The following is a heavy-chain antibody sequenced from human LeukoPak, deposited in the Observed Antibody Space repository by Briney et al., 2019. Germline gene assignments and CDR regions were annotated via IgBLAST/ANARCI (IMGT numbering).Heavy chain of an antibody. Sequence: GGSLRLSCAASGFTFSSYVMHWVRQAPGKGLEYVSTISNNGGSTYYATSVKGRFVISRDNSKNTLYLQMNSLRAEDTAVYYCARVFNSPHFDYWGQGTLVTVSS. CDR1: GFTFSSYV. V-gene: IGHV3-64*01. CDR2: ISNNGGST. D-gene: IGHD2/OR15-2a*01. CDR3: ARVFNSPHFDY. J-gene: IGHJ4*02.